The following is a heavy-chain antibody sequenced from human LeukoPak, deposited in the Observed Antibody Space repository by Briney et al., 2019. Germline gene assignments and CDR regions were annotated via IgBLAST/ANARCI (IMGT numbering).Heavy chain of an antibody. D-gene: IGHD4-17*01. CDR3: ARDPNGDYFGAFDF. Sequence: GGSLRLSCAASGFTFSNYAMIWVRQAPGKEVEGVSAIRGSGDSTLYAASVKCRVTISRNNSKDTLYFQRNRLRGDDTAVYCCARDPNGDYFGAFDFLGQGTMVSVSS. CDR1: GFTFSNYA. J-gene: IGHJ3*01. CDR2: IRGSGDST. V-gene: IGHV3-23*01.